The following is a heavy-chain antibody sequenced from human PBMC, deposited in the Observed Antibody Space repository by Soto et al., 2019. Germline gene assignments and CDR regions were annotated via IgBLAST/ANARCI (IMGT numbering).Heavy chain of an antibody. D-gene: IGHD3-3*01. CDR3: AREAKLVRTIFGVVRANWFDP. CDR2: IYYSGST. CDR1: GGSISSSSYY. J-gene: IGHJ5*02. Sequence: QLQLQESGPGLVKPSETLSLTCTVSGGSISSSSYYWGWIRQPPGKGLEWIGSIYYSGSTYYNPSLKSRVTISVDTSKNQFSLKLSSVTAADTAVYYCAREAKLVRTIFGVVRANWFDPWGQGTLVTVSS. V-gene: IGHV4-39*02.